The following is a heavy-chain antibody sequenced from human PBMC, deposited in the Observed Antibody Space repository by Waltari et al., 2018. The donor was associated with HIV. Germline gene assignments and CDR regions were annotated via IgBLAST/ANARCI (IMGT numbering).Heavy chain of an antibody. D-gene: IGHD3-22*01. V-gene: IGHV1-8*02. Sequence: QVHLVQSGPAVKRPGASVKISCQAFGYTFINFDVNWIRQAAGQGPEWLGWMNPNSGNTASRYKFEDRVTMTRGVSTDTAYMEMTGLTPEDTAIYYCARNSSGKGNRYFYYGLDVWGQGTPVTV. J-gene: IGHJ6*02. CDR2: MNPNSGNT. CDR3: ARNSSGKGNRYFYYGLDV. CDR1: GYTFINFD.